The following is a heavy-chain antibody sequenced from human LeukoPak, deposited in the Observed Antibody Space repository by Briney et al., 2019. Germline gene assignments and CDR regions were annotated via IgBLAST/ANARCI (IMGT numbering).Heavy chain of an antibody. J-gene: IGHJ2*01. CDR3: ARDIYVAYCGGDCYSENWYFDL. V-gene: IGHV3-21*01. CDR2: ISSSSSYI. CDR1: GFTFSSYS. D-gene: IGHD2-21*02. Sequence: NPGGSLRLSCAASGFTFSSYSMNWVRQAPGKGLEWVSSISSSSSYIYYADSVKGRFTISRDNAKNSLYPQMNSLRAEDTAVYYCARDIYVAYCGGDCYSENWYFDLWGRGTLVTVSS.